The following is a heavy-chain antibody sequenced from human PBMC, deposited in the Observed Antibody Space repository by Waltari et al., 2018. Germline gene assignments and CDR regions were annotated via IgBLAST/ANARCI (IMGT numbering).Heavy chain of an antibody. Sequence: EVQLVESGGGLVQPGGSLRLSCAASGFTFSSYSMNWVRQAPGKGLEWVSSISSSSSYIYYADSVKGRFTISRDNAKNSLYLQMNSLRAEDTAVYYCARLFIAAPYYFDYWGQGTLVTVSS. CDR2: ISSSSSYI. CDR3: ARLFIAAPYYFDY. V-gene: IGHV3-21*01. J-gene: IGHJ4*02. D-gene: IGHD6-13*01. CDR1: GFTFSSYS.